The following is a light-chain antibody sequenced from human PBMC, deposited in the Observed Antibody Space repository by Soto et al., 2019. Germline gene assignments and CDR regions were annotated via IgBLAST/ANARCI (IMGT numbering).Light chain of an antibody. V-gene: IGLV2-14*01. CDR2: DVS. CDR3: SSYSTSSALV. CDR1: SADIGAFNY. J-gene: IGLJ2*01. Sequence: QSALTQPASVSGSPGQSITISCAGTSADIGAFNYVSWYQQYPGKAPKLLIYDVSNRPSGVSTRFSASKSANTASLTISGXXXXDEADYYCSSYSTSSALVFGGGTKLTVL.